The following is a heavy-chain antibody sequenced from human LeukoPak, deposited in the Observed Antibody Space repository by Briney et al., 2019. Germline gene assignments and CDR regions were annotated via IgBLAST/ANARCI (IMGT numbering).Heavy chain of an antibody. D-gene: IGHD6-13*01. Sequence: ASVKVSCKASGYTFTSYAMHWVRQAPGQRLEWMGWINAGNGNTKYSQKFQGRVTITRDTSASTAYMELSSLRSEDTAVYYCARSSTYSSSWYGGSYFDYWGQGTLVTVSS. CDR2: INAGNGNT. V-gene: IGHV1-3*01. CDR3: ARSSTYSSSWYGGSYFDY. J-gene: IGHJ4*02. CDR1: GYTFTSYA.